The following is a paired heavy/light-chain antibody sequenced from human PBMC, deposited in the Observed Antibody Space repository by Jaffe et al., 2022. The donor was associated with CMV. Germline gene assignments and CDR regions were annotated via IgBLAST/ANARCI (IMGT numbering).Light chain of an antibody. Sequence: DIQMTQSPSSLAASVGDTVIITCRASQTVRTNLGWFQQEPGKAPKRLIYGASSLQAGVPPRFSGSASGTEFTLTITSLQPEDFSTYYCLQYDSFPRTFGQGTKVEIK. V-gene: IGKV1-17*01. CDR3: LQYDSFPRT. J-gene: IGKJ1*01. CDR2: GAS. CDR1: QTVRTN.
Heavy chain of an antibody. V-gene: IGHV3-23*04. J-gene: IGHJ3*02. CDR2: ISFTGYKT. CDR3: AKDFDTMTVVIPYDAFHI. D-gene: IGHD3-22*01. CDR1: GFTISSYA. Sequence: EQLVESGGGLVQRGGSLRLSCVASGFTISSYAMSWVRQAPGKGLEWVAGISFTGYKTYYADYVKGRFTISRDRYQNTLHLQMNNLGVEDTAVYFCAKDFDTMTVVIPYDAFHIWGQGTTVTVSS.